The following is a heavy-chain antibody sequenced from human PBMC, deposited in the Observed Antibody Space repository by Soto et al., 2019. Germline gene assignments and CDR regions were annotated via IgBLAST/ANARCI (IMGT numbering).Heavy chain of an antibody. CDR3: ARNSGLKNYYPAPVAY. CDR1: GYTFTSYG. D-gene: IGHD1-26*01. Sequence: GASVKVSCKASGYTFTSYGISWVRQAPGQGLEWMGWISAYNGNTNYAQKLQGRVTMTTDTSTSTAYMELRSLRSDDTAVYYCARNSGLKNYYPAPVAYWGQGTLVTVSS. CDR2: ISAYNGNT. J-gene: IGHJ4*02. V-gene: IGHV1-18*01.